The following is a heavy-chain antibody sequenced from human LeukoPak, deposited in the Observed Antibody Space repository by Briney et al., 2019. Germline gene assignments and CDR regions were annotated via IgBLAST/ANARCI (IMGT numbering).Heavy chain of an antibody. CDR3: VRSRGTTFDY. J-gene: IGHJ4*02. CDR1: AYSSSSYW. Sequence: GESLKSSSNGSAYSSSSYWIIWVRHMPRKGLEWMGSIYTGDSDTRYSPSSQGQSTNSTDKPIINTYLQWGRLKSLDNAMYYCVRSRGTTFDYWGQGTLVTVSS. D-gene: IGHD1-1*01. V-gene: IGHV5-51*04. CDR2: IYTGDSDT.